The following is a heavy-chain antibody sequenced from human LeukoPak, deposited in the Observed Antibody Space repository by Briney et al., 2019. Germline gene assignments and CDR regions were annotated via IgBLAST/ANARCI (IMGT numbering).Heavy chain of an antibody. D-gene: IGHD1-26*01. CDR1: GYTFTGYY. J-gene: IGHJ4*02. CDR2: INTNSGGT. Sequence: ASGKVSCKASGYTFTGYYMHWVRQAPGQGLELMGWINTNSGGTNYAQKFQGRVTMTRDTSISTAYMELSRLRADDTAVYYCARRPPISLTSGSYPFDYWGQGTLVTVSS. CDR3: ARRPPISLTSGSYPFDY. V-gene: IGHV1-2*02.